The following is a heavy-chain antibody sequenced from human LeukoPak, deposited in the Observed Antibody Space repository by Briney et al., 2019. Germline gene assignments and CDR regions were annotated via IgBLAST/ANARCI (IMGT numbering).Heavy chain of an antibody. CDR1: GDSVSSNSAA. CDR2: TYYRSKWFY. Sequence: SQTLSLTCAISGDSVSSNSAAWDWIRQSPSRGLEWLGRTYYRSKWFYDYAVSVKSRITFNPDTSKNQFSLLLNSVTPEDMAVYYCTRDSGLGNGAFDVWGQGTMVTVSS. J-gene: IGHJ3*01. V-gene: IGHV6-1*01. D-gene: IGHD3-10*01. CDR3: TRDSGLGNGAFDV.